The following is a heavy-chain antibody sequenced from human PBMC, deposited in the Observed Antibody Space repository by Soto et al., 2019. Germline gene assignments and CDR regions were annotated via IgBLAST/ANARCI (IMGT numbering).Heavy chain of an antibody. Sequence: SVKVSCTAPGYPFTSYYMHWVRQAPGQGLEWIGIINPSVGSTSYAQKFQGRVTMTSDTSTSTVYMELSSLRSEYTAVYYCAREIVDGTAYSNYGFNYYYGMDVWGQGTTVTVSS. D-gene: IGHD4-4*01. CDR1: GYPFTSYY. CDR2: INPSVGST. CDR3: AREIVDGTAYSNYGFNYYYGMDV. J-gene: IGHJ6*01. V-gene: IGHV1-46*01.